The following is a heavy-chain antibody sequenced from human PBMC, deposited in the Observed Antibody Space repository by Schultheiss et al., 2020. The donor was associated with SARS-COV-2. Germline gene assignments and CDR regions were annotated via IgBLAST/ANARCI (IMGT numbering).Heavy chain of an antibody. CDR1: GGTFSSYA. CDR3: AREARSRTYYDYVWGSVDY. J-gene: IGHJ4*02. D-gene: IGHD3-16*01. CDR2: IIPIFGTA. Sequence: SVKVSCKASGGTFSSYAISWVRQAPGQGLEWMGGIIPIFGTANYAQKFQGRVTITADESTSTAYMELSSLRSEDTAVYYCAREARSRTYYDYVWGSVDYWGQGTLVTVSS. V-gene: IGHV1-69*13.